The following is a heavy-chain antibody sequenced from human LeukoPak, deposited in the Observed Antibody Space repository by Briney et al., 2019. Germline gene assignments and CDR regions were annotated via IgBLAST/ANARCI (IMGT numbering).Heavy chain of an antibody. D-gene: IGHD3-16*01. CDR3: ASLRRLGELPLDY. Sequence: SETLSLTCTASGGSISSDDSYWGWIRQPPGKGLEWIGYIYYSGNTYYNPSLKSRVTISVDTSKNQFSLKLSSVTAADTAVYYCASLRRLGELPLDYWGQGTLVTVSS. CDR2: IYYSGNT. CDR1: GGSISSDDSY. J-gene: IGHJ4*02. V-gene: IGHV4-61*08.